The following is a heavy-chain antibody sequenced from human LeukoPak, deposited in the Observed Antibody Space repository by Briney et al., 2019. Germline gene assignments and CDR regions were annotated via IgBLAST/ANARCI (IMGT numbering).Heavy chain of an antibody. CDR2: ISGSGGST. V-gene: IGHV3-23*01. CDR3: AKADILTGYYFDY. CDR1: GFTCSSYV. J-gene: IGHJ4*02. D-gene: IGHD3-9*01. Sequence: GGSLRLFCAAPGFTCSSYVMSLVREVPVKGLDRLSTISGSGGSTYYADSVKGRFTISRDNSKNTLYLQMNSLRAEDTAVYYRAKADILTGYYFDYWGQGTLVTVSS.